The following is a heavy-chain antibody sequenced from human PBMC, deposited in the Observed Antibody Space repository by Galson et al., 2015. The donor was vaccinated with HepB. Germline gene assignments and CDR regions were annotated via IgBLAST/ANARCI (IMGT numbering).Heavy chain of an antibody. CDR2: INPNSDDG. V-gene: IGHV1-2*02. CDR3: ARSQYQLPLAP. Sequence: SVKVSCKVVGYSFTAFYIHWVRQAPGQGLEWMGWINPNSDDGDYAQKFRGRVTMTRDTSISTAYMELSRLTSDDTAIYYCARSQYQLPLAPWGRGTLVTVSS. J-gene: IGHJ5*02. CDR1: GYSFTAFY. D-gene: IGHD2-2*01.